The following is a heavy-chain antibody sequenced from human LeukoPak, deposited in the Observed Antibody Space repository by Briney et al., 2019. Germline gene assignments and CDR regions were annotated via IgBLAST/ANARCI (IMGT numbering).Heavy chain of an antibody. V-gene: IGHV3-23*01. Sequence: GGSLRLSCAASGFTFSSYAMSWVRQAPGKGLEWVSAISGSGGSTYYADSVRGRFTISRDNSKNTLYLQMNSLRAEDTAVYYYAKDPDFGYNYVVFDYWGQGTLVTVSS. CDR1: GFTFSSYA. J-gene: IGHJ4*02. CDR3: AKDPDFGYNYVVFDY. CDR2: ISGSGGST. D-gene: IGHD5-24*01.